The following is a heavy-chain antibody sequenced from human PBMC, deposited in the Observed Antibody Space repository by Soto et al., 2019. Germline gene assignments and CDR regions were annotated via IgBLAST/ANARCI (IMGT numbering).Heavy chain of an antibody. J-gene: IGHJ5*02. CDR1: GGSISSGDYY. CDR3: ARGLGYSSSWYGGNWFCP. CDR2: IYYSGST. D-gene: IGHD6-13*01. Sequence: LSLTCTVSGGSISSGDYYWSWIRQPPGKGLEWIGYIYYSGSTYYNPSLKSRVTISVDTSKNQFSLKLSSVTAADTAVYYCARGLGYSSSWYGGNWFCPWGQGTLVTVSS. V-gene: IGHV4-30-4*01.